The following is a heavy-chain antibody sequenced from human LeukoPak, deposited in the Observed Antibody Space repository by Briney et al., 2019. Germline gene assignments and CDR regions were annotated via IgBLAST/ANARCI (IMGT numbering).Heavy chain of an antibody. J-gene: IGHJ5*02. D-gene: IGHD1-7*01. CDR1: GGSLSGYY. CDR2: INQSGRT. Sequence: TESLSLTCAVYGGSLSGYYSSWVRQPPGKGLGWIGEINQSGRTNHSPSLKGRVTISVDPTKSQFSLKLRSATAAHTAVYYCARGVDRWNFFWFDPWGQGTLVTVSS. V-gene: IGHV4-34*01. CDR3: ARGVDRWNFFWFDP.